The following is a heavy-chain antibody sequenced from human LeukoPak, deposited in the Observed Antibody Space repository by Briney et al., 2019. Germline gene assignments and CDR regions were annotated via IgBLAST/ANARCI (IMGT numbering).Heavy chain of an antibody. CDR2: ISGSGGST. J-gene: IGHJ4*02. Sequence: GSLRLSCAAYGFTFSSNAMSWVRHAPGQVLEWVSAISGSGGSTYYADSVKGRFTISRDKAKNTLYLQMNSLRAEDTAVYYCAREVVNYGDYVSYYFDYWGQGTLVTVSS. CDR1: GFTFSSNA. V-gene: IGHV3-23*01. CDR3: AREVVNYGDYVSYYFDY. D-gene: IGHD4-17*01.